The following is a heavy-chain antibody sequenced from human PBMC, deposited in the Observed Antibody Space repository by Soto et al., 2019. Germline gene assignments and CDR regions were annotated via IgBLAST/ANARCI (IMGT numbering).Heavy chain of an antibody. V-gene: IGHV4-30-4*08. CDR1: GDSISSDYYH. CDR2: IHHSGSI. Sequence: SETLSLTCTVSGDSISSDYYHWTWIRQSPGKGLEWIGYIHHSGSILYNPSLKSRVTISVDTSKNQFSLHLTSVTAADTAVYFCAREDDGGDSLDVWGKGTRVTVSS. D-gene: IGHD2-21*02. CDR3: AREDDGGDSLDV. J-gene: IGHJ6*04.